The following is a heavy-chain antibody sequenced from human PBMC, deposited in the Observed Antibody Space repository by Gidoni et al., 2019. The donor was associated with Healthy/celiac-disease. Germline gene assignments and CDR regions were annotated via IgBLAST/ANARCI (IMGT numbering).Heavy chain of an antibody. V-gene: IGHV3-15*01. CDR2: IKSKTDGGTT. CDR3: TTRLGGEAVDY. Sequence: EVQLVESGGGLVKPGGSLRLSCAASGFAFSNAWLSWCRQAPGKVLEWFGRIKSKTDGGTTDYAAPVKGRFTISRDDSKNTLYLQMNSLKTEDTAVYYCTTRLGGEAVDYWGQGTLVTVSS. J-gene: IGHJ4*02. CDR1: GFAFSNAW. D-gene: IGHD6-19*01.